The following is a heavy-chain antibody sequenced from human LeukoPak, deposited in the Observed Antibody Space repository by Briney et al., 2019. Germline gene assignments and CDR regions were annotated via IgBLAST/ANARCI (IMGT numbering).Heavy chain of an antibody. Sequence: GRSLRLSCAASGFTFDDYAMHWVRQAPGKGLEWVSGISWNSGSIGYADSVKGRFTISRDNAKNSLYLQMHSLRAEDTAVYYCARDLAQDYDFWSGPPTPDYWGQGTLVSVSS. CDR1: GFTFDDYA. J-gene: IGHJ4*02. CDR2: ISWNSGSI. CDR3: ARDLAQDYDFWSGPPTPDY. D-gene: IGHD3-3*01. V-gene: IGHV3-9*01.